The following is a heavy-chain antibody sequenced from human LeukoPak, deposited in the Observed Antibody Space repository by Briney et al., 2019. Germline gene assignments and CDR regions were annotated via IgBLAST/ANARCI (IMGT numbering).Heavy chain of an antibody. D-gene: IGHD3-16*01. CDR2: VSYDGSNK. CDR3: AREGGIA. Sequence: GGSLRLSCAASGFTFSSYSIHWVRQAPGKGLEWVAVVSYDGSNKYYAESVKGRFTISRDNSKNTAYLQMNSLRAEDTAVYYCAREGGIAWGQGTLVTVSS. J-gene: IGHJ5*02. CDR1: GFTFSSYS. V-gene: IGHV3-30-3*01.